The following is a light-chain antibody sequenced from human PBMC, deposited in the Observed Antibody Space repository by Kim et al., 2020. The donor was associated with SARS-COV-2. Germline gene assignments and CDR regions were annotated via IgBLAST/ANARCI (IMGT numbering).Light chain of an antibody. CDR3: AAWDDSLNGAV. Sequence: QSVLTQPPSASGTPGPRVTISCSGRSSNIGSNTVNWYQQLPGTAPKLLIYSNNQRPSGVPDRFSGSKSGTSASLAISGLQSEDEADYYCAAWDDSLNGAVFGGGTQLTVL. CDR2: SNN. J-gene: IGLJ7*01. V-gene: IGLV1-44*01. CDR1: SSNIGSNT.